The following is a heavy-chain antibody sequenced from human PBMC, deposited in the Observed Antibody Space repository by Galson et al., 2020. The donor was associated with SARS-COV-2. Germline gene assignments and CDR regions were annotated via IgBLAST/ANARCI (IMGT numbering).Heavy chain of an antibody. J-gene: IGHJ4*02. CDR1: GGTISSYY. V-gene: IGHV4-59*13. CDR3: ASIDSWNGVWDY. CDR2: IYYSGST. D-gene: IGHD2-8*01. Sequence: SETLSLTCTVPGGTISSYYWSWIRQPPGTGLESIGYIYYSGSTNSNTALKRRVTISVDTSKNQFSLKLSSVTAADTAVYYCASIDSWNGVWDYWGQGTLVTVAS.